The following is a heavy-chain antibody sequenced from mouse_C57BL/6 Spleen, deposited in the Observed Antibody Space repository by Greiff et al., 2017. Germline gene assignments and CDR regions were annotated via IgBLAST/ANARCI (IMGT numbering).Heavy chain of an antibody. CDR3: ALYYYGSSYSAWFAY. D-gene: IGHD1-1*01. J-gene: IGHJ3*01. V-gene: IGHV1-82*01. CDR1: GYAFSSSW. Sequence: VQLQQSGPELVKPGASVKISCKASGYAFSSSWMNWVKQRPGKGLEWIGRIYPGDGDTNYNGKFKGKATLTADKSSSTAYMQLSSLTSEDSAVYFCALYYYGSSYSAWFAYWGQGTLVTVSA. CDR2: IYPGDGDT.